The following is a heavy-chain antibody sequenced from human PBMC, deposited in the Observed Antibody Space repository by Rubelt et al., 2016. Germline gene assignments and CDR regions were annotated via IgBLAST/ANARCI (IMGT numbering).Heavy chain of an antibody. CDR2: ISSSSSTI. J-gene: IGHJ4*02. D-gene: IGHD3-22*01. Sequence: QLGMRGGGLVQPGGSLRLSCAASGFTFSSYSMNWVRQAPGKGLEWVSYISSSSSTIYYADSVKGRFTISRDNAKNSLYLQMNSLRAEDTAVYYCARGAGYYDSSGYRFDYWGQGTLVTVSS. CDR3: ARGAGYYDSSGYRFDY. V-gene: IGHV3-48*04. CDR1: GFTFSSYS.